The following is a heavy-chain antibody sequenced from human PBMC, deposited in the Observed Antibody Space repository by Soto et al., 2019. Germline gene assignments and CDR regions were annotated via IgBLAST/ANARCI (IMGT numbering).Heavy chain of an antibody. CDR3: VRSEGDSSGWYDFDY. V-gene: IGHV1-69*13. CDR2: IIPIFGTA. D-gene: IGHD6-19*01. CDR1: GGTFSSYA. Sequence: SVKVSCKASGGTFSSYAISWVRQAPGQGLEWMGGIIPIFGTANYAQKFQGRVTITADESTSTAYMELSSLRSEDTAVYYCVRSEGDSSGWYDFDYWGRRTLVVVAS. J-gene: IGHJ4*02.